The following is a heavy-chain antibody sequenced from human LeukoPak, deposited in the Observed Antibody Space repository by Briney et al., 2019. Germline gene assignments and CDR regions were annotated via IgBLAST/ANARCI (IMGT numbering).Heavy chain of an antibody. CDR3: ARGETLRYFDWLSDYFDY. J-gene: IGHJ4*02. CDR1: GGSVSSGSYY. D-gene: IGHD3-9*01. Sequence: SETLSLTCTVSGGSVSSGSYYWSWIRQPPGKGLEWIGYIYYSGSTNYNPSLKSRVTISVDTSKNQFSLKLSSVTAADTAVYYCARGETLRYFDWLSDYFDYWGQGTLVTVSS. CDR2: IYYSGST. V-gene: IGHV4-61*01.